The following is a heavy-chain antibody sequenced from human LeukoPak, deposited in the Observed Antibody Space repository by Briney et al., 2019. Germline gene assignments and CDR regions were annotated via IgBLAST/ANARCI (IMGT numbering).Heavy chain of an antibody. Sequence: ASVKVSCKASGYTFTGYYMHWVRQAPGQGLEWMGWISPYNGNTNYAQKLQGRVTMTTDTSTSTAYMELRSLRSDDSAVYYCARDRAVVVAATDYWGQGTLVTVSS. V-gene: IGHV1-18*04. J-gene: IGHJ4*02. CDR2: ISPYNGNT. D-gene: IGHD2-15*01. CDR1: GYTFTGYY. CDR3: ARDRAVVVAATDY.